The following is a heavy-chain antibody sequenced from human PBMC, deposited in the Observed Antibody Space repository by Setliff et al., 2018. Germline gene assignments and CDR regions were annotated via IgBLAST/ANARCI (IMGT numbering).Heavy chain of an antibody. CDR2: INTNTGNP. CDR3: ARASRFGTTMWRGDYYMDV. V-gene: IGHV7-4-1*02. D-gene: IGHD3-10*01. J-gene: IGHJ6*03. CDR1: GYSFSTYA. Sequence: VASVKVSCKASGYSFSTYAMSWIRQAPGQGLEWMGWINTNTGNPSYAQGFTGRFVFSLDTSVSTAYLQISSLKPEDTAMYYCARASRFGTTMWRGDYYMDVWGKGTTVTVSS.